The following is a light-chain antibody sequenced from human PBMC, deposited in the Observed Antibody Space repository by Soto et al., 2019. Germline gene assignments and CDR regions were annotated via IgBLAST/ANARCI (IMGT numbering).Light chain of an antibody. CDR3: QNYNSYSEE. CDR1: QSVSNNY. V-gene: IGKV3-20*01. J-gene: IGKJ1*01. Sequence: EIVLTQAPETLSLSPGERATLSCRASQSVSNNYLAWYQQKPGQAPRLLIYGASNRATGIPDRFSGSGSGTDFTLTISSLQPDDFATYYCQNYNSYSEEFGQGNKGDIK. CDR2: GAS.